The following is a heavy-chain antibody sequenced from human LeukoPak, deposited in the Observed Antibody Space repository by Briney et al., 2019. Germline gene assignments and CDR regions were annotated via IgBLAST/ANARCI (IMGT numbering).Heavy chain of an antibody. V-gene: IGHV1-69*05. Sequence: SVKVSCKASGGTFSSYAISWVRQAPGQGLEWMGGIIPIFGTANYAQKFQGRVTITTDESMSTAYMELSSLRSEDTAVYYCAREYSYDSSGYSNPYYYYYMDVWGKGTTVTVSS. J-gene: IGHJ6*03. D-gene: IGHD3-22*01. CDR2: IIPIFGTA. CDR1: GGTFSSYA. CDR3: AREYSYDSSGYSNPYYYYYMDV.